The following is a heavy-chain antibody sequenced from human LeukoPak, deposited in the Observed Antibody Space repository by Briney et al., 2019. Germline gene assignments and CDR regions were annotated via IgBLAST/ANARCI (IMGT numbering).Heavy chain of an antibody. J-gene: IGHJ4*02. CDR1: GGTFSSYA. Sequence: ASVKVSCKASGGTFSSYAISWVRQAPGQGLEWMGGIIPIFGTANYAQKFQGRVTITADKSTSTAYMELSSLRSEDTAVYYCARVDIVATRSFDYWGQGTLVTVSS. V-gene: IGHV1-69*06. CDR2: IIPIFGTA. D-gene: IGHD5-12*01. CDR3: ARVDIVATRSFDY.